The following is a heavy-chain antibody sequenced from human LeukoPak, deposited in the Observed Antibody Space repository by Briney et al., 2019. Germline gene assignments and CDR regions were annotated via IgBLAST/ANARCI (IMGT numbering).Heavy chain of an antibody. Sequence: GGSLRLSCAASGFTFSSYAMHWVRQAPGKGLEWVAVISYDGSNKYYADSVKGRFTISRDNSKNTLYLQMNSLRAEDTAVYYCARGPYCSSTSCSISYYYYGMDVWGQGTTVTVSS. D-gene: IGHD2-2*01. J-gene: IGHJ6*02. V-gene: IGHV3-30-3*01. CDR1: GFTFSSYA. CDR3: ARGPYCSSTSCSISYYYYGMDV. CDR2: ISYDGSNK.